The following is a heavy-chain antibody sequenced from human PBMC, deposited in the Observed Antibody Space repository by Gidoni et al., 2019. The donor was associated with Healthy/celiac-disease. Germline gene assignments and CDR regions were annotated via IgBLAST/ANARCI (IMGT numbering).Heavy chain of an antibody. CDR2: IYYSGST. D-gene: IGHD2-21*02. CDR1: GGSISSSSYY. Sequence: QLQLQESGPGLVKPSETLSLTCTVSGGSISSSSYYWGWIRQPPGKGLEWIGSIYYSGSTYYNPSLKSRVTISVDTSKNQFSLKLSSVTAADTAVYYCARHGYCGGDCYSSLVDAFDIWGQGTMVTVSS. V-gene: IGHV4-39*01. CDR3: ARHGYCGGDCYSSLVDAFDI. J-gene: IGHJ3*02.